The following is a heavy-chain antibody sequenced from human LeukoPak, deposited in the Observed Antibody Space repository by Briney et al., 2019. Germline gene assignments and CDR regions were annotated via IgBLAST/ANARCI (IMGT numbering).Heavy chain of an antibody. CDR1: GGSINTYY. Sequence: PSETLSLTCTVSGGSINTYYWSWLRQSAGKGLEWIRRICTSGSTNYSPSLKSRVTMSVDTSENQFSLKLSSVTAADTAVYYCARLFYGSGSRYFDSWGQGTLVTVSS. V-gene: IGHV4-4*07. CDR2: ICTSGST. J-gene: IGHJ4*02. D-gene: IGHD3-10*01. CDR3: ARLFYGSGSRYFDS.